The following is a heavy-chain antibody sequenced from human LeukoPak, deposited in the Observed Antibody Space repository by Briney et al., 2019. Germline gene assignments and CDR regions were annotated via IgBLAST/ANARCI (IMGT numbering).Heavy chain of an antibody. CDR2: ITSGRSTI. J-gene: IGHJ4*02. CDR3: ARDGGLVRGVIIRGDYFDY. V-gene: IGHV3-48*03. D-gene: IGHD3-10*01. CDR1: GFTFSNYA. Sequence: GGSLRLSCAASGFTFSNYAMNWVRQAPGKGLEWVSKITSGRSTIYYADSVKGRFAIPRDNAKNSLYLQMNSLRAEDAAVYYCARDGGLVRGVIIRGDYFDYWGQGTLVTVSS.